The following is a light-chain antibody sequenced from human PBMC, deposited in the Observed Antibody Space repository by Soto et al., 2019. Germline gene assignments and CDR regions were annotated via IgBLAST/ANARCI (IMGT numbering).Light chain of an antibody. J-gene: IGKJ1*01. CDR3: QHYNSYSEA. CDR1: QSVFNNH. V-gene: IGKV3-20*01. Sequence: EILLTQSPGPLSLSPGERATPSCRASQSVFNNHIGWYQQKPGQAPRRLIFGASFRATGIPDRFSGSGSGTDFTLTISSLQPDDFATYYCQHYNSYSEAFGQGTKVDIK. CDR2: GAS.